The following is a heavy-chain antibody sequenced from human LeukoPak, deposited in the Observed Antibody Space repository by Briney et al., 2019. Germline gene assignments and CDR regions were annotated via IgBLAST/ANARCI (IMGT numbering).Heavy chain of an antibody. V-gene: IGHV3-21*01. D-gene: IGHD5-18*01. J-gene: IGHJ4*02. CDR1: GFTFSSYS. Sequence: GGSLRLSCAASGFTFSSYSMNWVRQAPGKGLEWVSSISSSSSYIYYADSVKGRFTISRDNAKNSLYLQMNSLRAEDTAVYYCARIPFVWDTAMITGDYYFDYWGQGTLVTVSS. CDR2: ISSSSSYI. CDR3: ARIPFVWDTAMITGDYYFDY.